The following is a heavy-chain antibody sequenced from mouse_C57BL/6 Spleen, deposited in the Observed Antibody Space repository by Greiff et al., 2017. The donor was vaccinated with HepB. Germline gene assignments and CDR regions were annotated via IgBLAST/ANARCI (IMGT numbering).Heavy chain of an antibody. D-gene: IGHD1-1*01. J-gene: IGHJ3*01. V-gene: IGHV1-18*01. CDR3: AREYYGSPFAY. CDR2: INPNNGGT. Sequence: VHVKQSGPELVKPGASVKIPCKASGYTFTDYNMDWVKQSHGKSLEWIGDINPNNGGTIYNQKFKGKATLTVDKSSSTAYMELRSLTSEDTAVYYCAREYYGSPFAYWGQGTLVTVSA. CDR1: GYTFTDYN.